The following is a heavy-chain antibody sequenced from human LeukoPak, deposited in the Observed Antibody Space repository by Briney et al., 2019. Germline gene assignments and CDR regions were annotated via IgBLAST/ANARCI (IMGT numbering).Heavy chain of an antibody. CDR2: IYYSGST. Sequence: KPSETLSLTCTVSGGSISSGDYYWSWIRQPPGKGLEWIGYIYYSGSTYYNPSLKSRVTISVDTSKNQFSLKLSSVTAADTAVYYCARVGSSWYDYYYYYMDVWGKGTTVTVSS. CDR1: GGSISSGDYY. J-gene: IGHJ6*03. D-gene: IGHD6-13*01. CDR3: ARVGSSWYDYYYYYMDV. V-gene: IGHV4-30-4*08.